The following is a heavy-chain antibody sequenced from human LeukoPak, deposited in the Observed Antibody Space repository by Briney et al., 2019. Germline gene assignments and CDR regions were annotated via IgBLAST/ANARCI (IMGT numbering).Heavy chain of an antibody. J-gene: IGHJ6*02. D-gene: IGHD3-10*01. CDR2: ISYDGSNK. CDR1: GFTFSSYA. CDR3: ARDRVPGYYYSMDV. V-gene: IGHV3-30-3*01. Sequence: PGRSLRLSCAASGFTFSSYAMHWVRQAPGKGLEWVAVISYDGSNKYYADSVKGRFTISRDNSKNTLYLQMNSLRAEDTAVYYCARDRVPGYYYSMDVWGQGTTVTVSS.